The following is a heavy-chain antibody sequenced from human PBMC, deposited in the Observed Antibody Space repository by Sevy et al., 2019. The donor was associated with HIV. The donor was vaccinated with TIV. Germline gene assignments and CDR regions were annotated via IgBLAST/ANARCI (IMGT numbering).Heavy chain of an antibody. CDR2: IKQDMSEK. Sequence: GGSLRLSCAASGFTFSSYWMTWVPQAPGKGLEWVANIKQDMSEKYYADSVKGRFTISRDNARNSLYLQMESLRAEDTAVYYCARAQQVTMLVVIGGLYFDFWGQGTLVTVSS. V-gene: IGHV3-7*01. CDR3: ARAQQVTMLVVIGGLYFDF. D-gene: IGHD3-22*01. CDR1: GFTFSSYW. J-gene: IGHJ4*02.